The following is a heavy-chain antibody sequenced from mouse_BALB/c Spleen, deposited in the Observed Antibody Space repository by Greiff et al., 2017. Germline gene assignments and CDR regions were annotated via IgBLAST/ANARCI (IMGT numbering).Heavy chain of an antibody. J-gene: IGHJ4*01. Sequence: EVKLEESGPDLVKPSQSLSLTCTVTGYSITSGYSWHWIRQFPGNKLEWMGYIHYSGSTNYNPSLKSRISITRDTSKNQFFLQLNSVTTEDTATYYCATSVYYGNYRASMDYWGQGTSVTVSS. V-gene: IGHV3-1*02. CDR1: GYSITSGYS. D-gene: IGHD2-1*01. CDR2: IHYSGST. CDR3: ATSVYYGNYRASMDY.